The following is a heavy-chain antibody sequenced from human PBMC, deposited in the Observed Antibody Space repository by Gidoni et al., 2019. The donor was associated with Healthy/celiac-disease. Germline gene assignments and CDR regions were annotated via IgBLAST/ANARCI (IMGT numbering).Heavy chain of an antibody. D-gene: IGHD3-3*01. V-gene: IGHV4-34*01. CDR1: GGSFSGYY. Sequence: QAQLQQWGAGLLKPSETLSLPCAVYGGSFSGYYWSCIRQPPGKGLEWIGAINHSGSTNYNPSLKSRVTISVDTSKNQFSLKLRSVTAADTAVYYCARKGYDFGSSYYTRAFDYWGQGTLVTVSS. CDR3: ARKGYDFGSSYYTRAFDY. J-gene: IGHJ4*02. CDR2: INHSGST.